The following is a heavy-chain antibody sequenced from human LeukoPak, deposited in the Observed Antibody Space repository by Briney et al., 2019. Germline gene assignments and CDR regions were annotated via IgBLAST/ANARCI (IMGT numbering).Heavy chain of an antibody. CDR1: GGTFSSYA. D-gene: IGHD2-2*01. V-gene: IGHV1-69*13. J-gene: IGHJ4*02. Sequence: ASVKVSCKASGGTFSSYAISWVRQAPGQGLERMGGIIPIFGTANYAQKFQGRVTITADESTSTAYMELSSLRSEDTAVYYCAREGRYCSSTSCYLDYWGQGTLVTVSS. CDR2: IIPIFGTA. CDR3: AREGRYCSSTSCYLDY.